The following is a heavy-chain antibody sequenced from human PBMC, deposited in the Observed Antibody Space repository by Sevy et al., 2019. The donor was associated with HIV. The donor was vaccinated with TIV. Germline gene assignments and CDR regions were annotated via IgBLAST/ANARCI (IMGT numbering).Heavy chain of an antibody. Sequence: ASVKVSCKASAYNFIGYYIHWVRQAPGQGLEWIGRINPTSGGTKYAHKFQGRVTVTIDMYVSTAYMELTRLTSDDTAIYYCAGHTSGWYDWFDPWGPGTLVTVSS. D-gene: IGHD6-19*01. CDR2: INPTSGGT. J-gene: IGHJ5*02. CDR1: AYNFIGYY. V-gene: IGHV1-2*06. CDR3: AGHTSGWYDWFDP.